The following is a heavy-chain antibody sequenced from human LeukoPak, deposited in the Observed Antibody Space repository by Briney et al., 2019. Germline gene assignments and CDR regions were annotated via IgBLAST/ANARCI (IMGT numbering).Heavy chain of an antibody. J-gene: IGHJ3*02. V-gene: IGHV4-59*08. Sequence: SETLSLTCTVSGGSISSYYWSWIRQPPGKGLEWTGYIYYSGNTNYNPSLKSRVTISVDTSKNQFSLKLSSVTAADTAVYYCARHVQPADAFDIWGQGTMVTVSS. CDR1: GGSISSYY. CDR3: ARHVQPADAFDI. D-gene: IGHD5-18*01. CDR2: IYYSGNT.